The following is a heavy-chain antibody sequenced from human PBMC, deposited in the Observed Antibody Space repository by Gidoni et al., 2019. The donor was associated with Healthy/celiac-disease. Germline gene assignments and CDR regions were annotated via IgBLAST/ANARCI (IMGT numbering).Heavy chain of an antibody. CDR2: IFSNDEK. CDR1: GFSLSNARMG. J-gene: IGHJ4*02. D-gene: IGHD1-26*01. Sequence: QVTLKESGPVLVKPTETLTLTCTVSGFSLSNARMGVSWIRQPPGKALEWLAHIFSNDEKSYSTSLKSRLTISKDTSKSQVVLTMTNMDPVDTATYYCARIRRVGGSQGGYFDYWGQGTLVTVSS. V-gene: IGHV2-26*01. CDR3: ARIRRVGGSQGGYFDY.